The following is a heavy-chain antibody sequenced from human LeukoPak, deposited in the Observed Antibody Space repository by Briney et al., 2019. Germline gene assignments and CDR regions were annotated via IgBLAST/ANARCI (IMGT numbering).Heavy chain of an antibody. J-gene: IGHJ5*02. V-gene: IGHV1-46*01. CDR1: GYTFTSYY. CDR2: INPSDGST. CDR3: ARHGEKGNWFDP. Sequence: ASVKVSCKASGYTFTSYYMHWVRQAPGQGLEWMGKINPSDGSTRYAQKFQGHVTISADKSISTAYPQWSSLKASDTAMYYCARHGEKGNWFDPWGQGTLVTVSS. D-gene: IGHD7-27*01.